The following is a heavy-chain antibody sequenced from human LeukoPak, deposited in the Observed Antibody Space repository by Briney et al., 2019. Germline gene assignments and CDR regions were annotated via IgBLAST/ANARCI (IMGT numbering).Heavy chain of an antibody. Sequence: SVKVSCKASGGTFSSYAISWVRQAPGQGREWMGAILPIFGTANYAQKFQGRVTITADESTSTAYMELSSLRSEDAAVYYCARGKFNDYVWGSYRYDAFDIWGQGTMVTVSS. CDR1: GGTFSSYA. J-gene: IGHJ3*02. D-gene: IGHD3-16*02. V-gene: IGHV1-69*13. CDR2: ILPIFGTA. CDR3: ARGKFNDYVWGSYRYDAFDI.